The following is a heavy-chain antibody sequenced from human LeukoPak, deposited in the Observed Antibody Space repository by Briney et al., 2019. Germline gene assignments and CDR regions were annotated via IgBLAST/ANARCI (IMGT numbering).Heavy chain of an antibody. D-gene: IGHD3-22*01. V-gene: IGHV4-61*02. CDR2: IYTSGST. J-gene: IGHJ6*03. CDR1: GGSISSGSYY. CDR3: ARDTYYYDSSGSPSPPNMDV. Sequence: SQTLSLTCTVSGGSISSGSYYWSWIRQPAGKGLEWIGRIYTSGSTNYNPSLKSRVTISVDTSKNQFSLKLSSVTAADTAVYYCARDTYYYDSSGSPSPPNMDVWGKGTTVTVSS.